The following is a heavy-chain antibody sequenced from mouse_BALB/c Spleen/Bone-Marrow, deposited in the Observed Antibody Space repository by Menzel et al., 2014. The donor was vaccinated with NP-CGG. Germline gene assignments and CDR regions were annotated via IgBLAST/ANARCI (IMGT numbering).Heavy chain of an antibody. Sequence: EVKLQESGAELARSGASVKLSCTASGFNIKDFYIYWVKQRPAQGLEWIGWIDPENGDTDYDPKFQGKATMTADTSSNTAYLQLSSLASEDTAVYYCNALYYDSDFDYWGQGTTLTVSS. V-gene: IGHV14-4*02. J-gene: IGHJ2*01. D-gene: IGHD2-4*01. CDR1: GFNIKDFY. CDR2: IDPENGDT. CDR3: NALYYDSDFDY.